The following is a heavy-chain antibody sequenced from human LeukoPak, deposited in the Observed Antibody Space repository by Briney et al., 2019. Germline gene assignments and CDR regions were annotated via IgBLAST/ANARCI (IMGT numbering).Heavy chain of an antibody. CDR3: ARDLSGSIAAPHY. CDR2: ISSNGGT. D-gene: IGHD6-6*01. Sequence: GGSLRLSCAASGFTFSTYAMHWVRQAPGKGLEYVSAISSNGGTYYANSVKGRFTISRDNSKNTLYLQMGSLRVEDMAVYYCARDLSGSIAAPHYWGQGTLVTVSS. V-gene: IGHV3-64*01. J-gene: IGHJ4*02. CDR1: GFTFSTYA.